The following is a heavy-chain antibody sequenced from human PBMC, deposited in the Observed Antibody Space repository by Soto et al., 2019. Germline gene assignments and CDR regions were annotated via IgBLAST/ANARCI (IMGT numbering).Heavy chain of an antibody. J-gene: IGHJ3*02. D-gene: IGHD1-26*01. Sequence: EVQLVESGGGLVQPGGSLKLSCAASGLTFSGSAMHWIRQASGRGLEWVGRIRGKADNYATAYAASVKGRFTISRGDSKNTAYLQMNSLKTEDTAVYYCTRWVVGAADAFDIWGQGTMVTVSS. V-gene: IGHV3-73*01. CDR1: GLTFSGSA. CDR3: TRWVVGAADAFDI. CDR2: IRGKADNYAT.